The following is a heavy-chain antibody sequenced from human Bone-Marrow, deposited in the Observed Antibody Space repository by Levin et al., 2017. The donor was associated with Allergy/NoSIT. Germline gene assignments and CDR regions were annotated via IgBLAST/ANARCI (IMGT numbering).Heavy chain of an antibody. CDR2: IKPDGSEK. CDR1: GFTFSPYW. V-gene: IGHV3-7*01. Sequence: ASVKVSCAASGFTFSPYWMTWVRQASGKGLEWVANIKPDGSEKSYVDSLKGRFTISRDNAKNSLYLEMNSLRVEDTAVYYCVRGFGMDVWGQGTTVTVSS. CDR3: VRGFGMDV. J-gene: IGHJ6*02.